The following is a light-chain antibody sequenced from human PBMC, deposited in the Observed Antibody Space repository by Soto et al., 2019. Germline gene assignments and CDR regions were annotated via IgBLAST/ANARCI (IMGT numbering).Light chain of an antibody. Sequence: DIVLTQSPATLSLSPGERATLYCRASQNIGAYLLWFQQKPGQPPRLLIYDASNSASGFPARFSGSGSGTDFTLTISRLEPEDFAVYFCHHRSKWPYTFGQGTKLEIK. V-gene: IGKV3-11*01. J-gene: IGKJ2*01. CDR2: DAS. CDR3: HHRSKWPYT. CDR1: QNIGAY.